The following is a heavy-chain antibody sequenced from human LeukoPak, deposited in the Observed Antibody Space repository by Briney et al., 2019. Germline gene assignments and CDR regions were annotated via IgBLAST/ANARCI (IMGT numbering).Heavy chain of an antibody. V-gene: IGHV3-7*01. CDR2: IKQDGSEK. CDR3: ATGDSSGYLSYYYYMDV. Sequence: PGGSLRLSCAASGFTFSSYWMSWVRQAPGKGLEWVANIKQDGSEKYYVDSVKGRFTISRDNSKNTLYLQMNSLRAEDTAVYYCATGDSSGYLSYYYYMDVWGKGTTVTVSS. CDR1: GFTFSSYW. J-gene: IGHJ6*03. D-gene: IGHD3-22*01.